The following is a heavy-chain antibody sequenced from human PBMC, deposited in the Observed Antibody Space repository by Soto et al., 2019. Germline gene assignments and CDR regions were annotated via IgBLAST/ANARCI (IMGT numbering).Heavy chain of an antibody. CDR2: IYPSGMP. J-gene: IGHJ4*02. CDR1: GGSINNAAYS. V-gene: IGHV4-30-2*01. Sequence: QLQLQESGSGLVTPSHTLSLTCTVSGGSINNAAYSWSWIRQPPGKGLEWIGYIYPSGMPFYNPSLRSRVTISIDRSNDQFSLNLKSVTAADTAVYYCARERGGYGLFDSWGQGTLVTVSS. D-gene: IGHD5-18*01. CDR3: ARERGGYGLFDS.